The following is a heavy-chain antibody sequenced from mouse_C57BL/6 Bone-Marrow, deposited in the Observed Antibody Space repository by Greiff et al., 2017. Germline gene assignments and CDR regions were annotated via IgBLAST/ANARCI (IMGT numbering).Heavy chain of an antibody. D-gene: IGHD2-5*01. Sequence: VQLQQSGAELVRPGASVKLSCTASGFNIKDDYMHWVKQRPEQGLEWIGWIDPENGDTEYASKFQGKATITADTSSNTAYLQLSSLTSEDTAVYYCTRYSNPFDYWGQGTTRTVSS. J-gene: IGHJ2*01. CDR3: TRYSNPFDY. CDR2: IDPENGDT. V-gene: IGHV14-4*01. CDR1: GFNIKDDY.